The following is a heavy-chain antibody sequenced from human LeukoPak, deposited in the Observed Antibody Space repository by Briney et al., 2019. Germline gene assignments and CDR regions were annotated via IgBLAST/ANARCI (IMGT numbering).Heavy chain of an antibody. J-gene: IGHJ4*02. CDR3: AREFHPIDYYDNG. D-gene: IGHD3-22*01. V-gene: IGHV3-30*03. Sequence: GGSLRLSCAASGFTFSSYGMHWVRQAPGKGLEWVAVISYDGSNKYYADSVKGRFTISRDNSKNTLYLQMNSLRAEDTAVYYCAREFHPIDYYDNGWGQGTLVTVSS. CDR1: GFTFSSYG. CDR2: ISYDGSNK.